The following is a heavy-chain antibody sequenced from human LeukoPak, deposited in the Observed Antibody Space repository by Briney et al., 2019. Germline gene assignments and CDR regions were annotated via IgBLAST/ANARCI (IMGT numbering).Heavy chain of an antibody. CDR1: GGSVSSYY. D-gene: IGHD6-13*01. CDR2: LYSSGST. CDR3: ARYGYSSSAFDY. J-gene: IGHJ4*02. V-gene: IGHV4-4*07. Sequence: SETLSLTCTVSGGSVSSYYWSWIRQPAGKGLEWIGRLYSSGSTNYNPSLKSRVSMSVDTSKNQFSLKLSSVTVADTAVYFCARYGYSSSAFDYWGQGTLVTVSS.